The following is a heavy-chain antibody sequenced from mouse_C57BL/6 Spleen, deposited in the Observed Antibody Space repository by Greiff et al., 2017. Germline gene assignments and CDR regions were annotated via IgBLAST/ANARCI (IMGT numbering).Heavy chain of an antibody. V-gene: IGHV1-53*01. CDR3: ARSSVYYDYEFAY. CDR2: INPSNGGT. D-gene: IGHD2-4*01. J-gene: IGHJ3*01. Sequence: VQLQQSGTELVKPGASVKLSCKASGYTFTSYWMHWVKQRPGQGLEWIGNINPSNGGTNYNEKFKSKATLTVDKSSSTAYMQLSSLTSEDSAVYYCARSSVYYDYEFAYWGQGTLVTVSA. CDR1: GYTFTSYW.